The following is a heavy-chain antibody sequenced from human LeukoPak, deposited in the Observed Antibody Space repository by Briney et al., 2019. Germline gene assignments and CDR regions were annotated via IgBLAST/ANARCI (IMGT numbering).Heavy chain of an antibody. V-gene: IGHV3-74*03. CDR3: ARSQFDY. J-gene: IGHJ4*02. Sequence: GGSLRLSCAASGFTFSSYSMNWVRQAPGKGLVWVSRISGDGNVTTYADSVKGRFTISRDNTKNILYLQMNNLRAEDTSTYYCARSQFDYWGQGTLVTVSS. CDR1: GFTFSSYS. CDR2: ISGDGNVT.